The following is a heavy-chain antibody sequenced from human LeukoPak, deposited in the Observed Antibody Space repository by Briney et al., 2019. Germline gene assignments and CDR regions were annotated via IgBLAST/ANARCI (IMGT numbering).Heavy chain of an antibody. J-gene: IGHJ4*01. CDR3: AKDLTGWSGFSDY. Sequence: GGSLRLSCAASGFTFSSYAMNWVRQAPRKGLEWVSAVSGSGGSTYYTDSVRGRFTISRDNSKNTLSLQMNSLRAEDTAVYYCAKDLTGWSGFSDYWGHGTLVTVSS. D-gene: IGHD3-3*01. CDR2: VSGSGGST. CDR1: GFTFSSYA. V-gene: IGHV3-23*01.